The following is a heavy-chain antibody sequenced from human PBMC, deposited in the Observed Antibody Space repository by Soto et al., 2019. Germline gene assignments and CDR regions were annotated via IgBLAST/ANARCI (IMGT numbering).Heavy chain of an antibody. D-gene: IGHD3-22*01. CDR3: AGDPDSHYNDSHASSYP. J-gene: IGHJ5*02. CDR1: GGTFSTYT. V-gene: IGHV1-69*08. CDR2: ILPIIGII. Sequence: QVQLVQSGAEVKKPGSSVKVSCKASGGTFSTYTITWVRQAPGQGLEWMGRILPIIGIINYAQKFQGRVTITADKFTGTACMELTRLRSDDTAVYYCAGDPDSHYNDSHASSYPWGQGTLVTVSS.